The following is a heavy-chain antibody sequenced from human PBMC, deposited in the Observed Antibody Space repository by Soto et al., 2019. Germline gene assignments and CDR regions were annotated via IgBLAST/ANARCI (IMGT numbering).Heavy chain of an antibody. CDR1: GFTFSSYG. CDR2: ICYDGSNK. J-gene: IGHJ4*02. D-gene: IGHD2-21*02. Sequence: QVQLVESGGGVVQPGRSLRLSCAASGFTFSSYGMHWVRQAPGKGLEWVAVICYDGSNKYYADSVKGRFTISRDNSKNTLYLQMNSLRAEDTAVYYCARGGLTDYFDYWGQGTLVTVSS. V-gene: IGHV3-33*01. CDR3: ARGGLTDYFDY.